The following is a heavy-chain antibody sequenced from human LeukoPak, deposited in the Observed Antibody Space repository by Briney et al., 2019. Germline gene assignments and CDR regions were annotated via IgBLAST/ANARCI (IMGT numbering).Heavy chain of an antibody. CDR2: IYNSGTT. D-gene: IGHD5-24*01. Sequence: PSETLSLTCTVSGGSISSGGYYWSWIRQHPGKGLEWIGYIYNSGTTYYNPSLKSRVTISVDTSKDQLSLKLNSMSAADTAVYYCVEAPNPYYFDDWGQGTLVTVSS. CDR1: GGSISSGGYY. J-gene: IGHJ4*02. CDR3: VEAPNPYYFDD. V-gene: IGHV4-31*03.